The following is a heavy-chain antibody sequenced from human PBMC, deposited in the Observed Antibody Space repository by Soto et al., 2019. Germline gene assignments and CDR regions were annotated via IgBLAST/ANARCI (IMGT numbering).Heavy chain of an antibody. CDR2: IAYNGTT. V-gene: IGHV4-59*01. CDR3: ARVPFFSCWRCPKYYLVP. J-gene: IGHJ5*02. CDR1: SGTITFYY. Sequence: PSETMSLTCTVSSGTITFYYWTWIRQSPGKDLEWIGYIAYNGTTTYNPSLKSRVTISLDTSKSRFSLRLTSATAADTATYYCARVPFFSCWRCPKYYLVPWGRVSQVTV. D-gene: IGHD1-26*01.